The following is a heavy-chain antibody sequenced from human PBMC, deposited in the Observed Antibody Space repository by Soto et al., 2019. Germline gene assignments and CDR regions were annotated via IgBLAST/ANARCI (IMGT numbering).Heavy chain of an antibody. CDR2: IWYDGSNK. Sequence: QVQLVESGGGVVQPGRSLRLSCAASGFTFSSYGMPWVRQAPGKGVEWVAVIWYDGSNKYYADSVKGRFTISRDNSKNAQNLQTNSLRAADRAGYYCARGRGGASDYGMDVLGQGTTVTLSS. CDR1: GFTFSSYG. D-gene: IGHD1-26*01. V-gene: IGHV3-33*01. CDR3: ARGRGGASDYGMDV. J-gene: IGHJ6*02.